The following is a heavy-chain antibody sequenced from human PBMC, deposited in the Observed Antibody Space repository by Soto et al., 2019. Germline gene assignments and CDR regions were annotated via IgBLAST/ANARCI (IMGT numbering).Heavy chain of an antibody. J-gene: IGHJ5*02. CDR1: GGSISSGDYY. CDR3: ARTHFYDYVWGSYPIWFDP. D-gene: IGHD3-16*02. Sequence: LSLTCTVSGGSISSGDYYWSWIRQPPGKGLEWIGYIYYSGSTYYNPSLKSRVTISVDTSKNQFSLKLSSVTAADTAVYYCARTHFYDYVWGSYPIWFDPWGQGTLVTVSS. CDR2: IYYSGST. V-gene: IGHV4-30-4*01.